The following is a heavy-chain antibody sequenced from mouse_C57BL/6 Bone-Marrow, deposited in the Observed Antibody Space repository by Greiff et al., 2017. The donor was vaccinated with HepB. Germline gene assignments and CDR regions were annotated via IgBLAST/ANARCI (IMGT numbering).Heavy chain of an antibody. J-gene: IGHJ3*01. CDR1: GYTFTSYW. CDR3: ARFELTGKGAWFAY. D-gene: IGHD4-1*01. Sequence: QVQLQQPGAELVKPGASVKMSCKASGYTFTSYWITWVKQRPGQGLEWIGDIYPGSGSTNYNEKFKSKATLTVDTTSSTAYMQLSSRTSEDSAVYYCARFELTGKGAWFAYWGQGTLVTVSA. V-gene: IGHV1-55*01. CDR2: IYPGSGST.